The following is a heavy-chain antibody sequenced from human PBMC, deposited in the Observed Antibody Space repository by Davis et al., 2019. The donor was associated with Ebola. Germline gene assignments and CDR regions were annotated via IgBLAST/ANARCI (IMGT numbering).Heavy chain of an antibody. Sequence: MPGGSLRLSCTISGGSISGYYWNWIRQPPGKGLGWIGNIYYSGSTHYNPSLKSRVTISVDTSKNQFSLMLSSVTAADTAIYYCARQSRNSFDPWGQGTLVTVSS. D-gene: IGHD1/OR15-1a*01. CDR2: IYYSGST. CDR3: ARQSRNSFDP. J-gene: IGHJ5*02. CDR1: GGSISGYY. V-gene: IGHV4-59*08.